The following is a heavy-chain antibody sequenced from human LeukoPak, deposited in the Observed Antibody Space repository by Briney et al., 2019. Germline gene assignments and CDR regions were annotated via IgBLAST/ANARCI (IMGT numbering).Heavy chain of an antibody. CDR3: AKRRSSGWSVFDY. D-gene: IGHD6-19*01. V-gene: IGHV3-23*01. Sequence: GGSLRLSCAASGFTFSSYAMSWVRQAPGKGLEWVSAISGSGGSTYYADSVKGRFTISRDNSKNTLCLQMNSQRAEDTAVYYCAKRRSSGWSVFDYWGQGTLVTVSS. CDR1: GFTFSSYA. CDR2: ISGSGGST. J-gene: IGHJ4*02.